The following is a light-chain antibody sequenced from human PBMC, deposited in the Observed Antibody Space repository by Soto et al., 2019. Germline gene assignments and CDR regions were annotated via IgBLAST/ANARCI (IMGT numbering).Light chain of an antibody. CDR1: QSVSGNY. J-gene: IGKJ3*01. CDR3: QQYGRSATFT. CDR2: GAT. Sequence: EIVLTQSPGTLSLSPGERATLSCRASQSVSGNYLAWYQQKLGQAPRLLIYGATSRATGIPDRFSGSVSGKHFTLTISRLEPKDFAVYYCQQYGRSATFTFGPGTKVDIK. V-gene: IGKV3-20*01.